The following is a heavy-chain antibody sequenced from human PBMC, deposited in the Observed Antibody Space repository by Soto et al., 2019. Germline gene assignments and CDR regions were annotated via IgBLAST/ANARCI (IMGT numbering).Heavy chain of an antibody. D-gene: IGHD2-21*02. J-gene: IGHJ5*02. CDR3: AREIVTAGGNNYFDP. Sequence: SETLSLTCVVSGGTVASSHWWSGVRQSPSRGLEWIGNVYHTGDTNFNPSLQSRVTFSVDKSNNQFSLRLTSLTAADTAVYFCAREIVTAGGNNYFDPWGPGTLVTVSS. V-gene: IGHV4-4*02. CDR2: VYHTGDT. CDR1: GGTVASSHW.